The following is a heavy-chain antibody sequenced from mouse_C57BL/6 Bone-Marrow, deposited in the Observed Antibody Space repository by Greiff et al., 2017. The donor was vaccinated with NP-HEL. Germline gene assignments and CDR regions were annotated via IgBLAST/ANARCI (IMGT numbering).Heavy chain of an antibody. V-gene: IGHV1-55*01. Sequence: VQLQQPGAELVKPGASVKMSCKASGYTFTSYWITWVKQRPGQGLEWIGDIYPGSGSTNYNEKFKSKATLTVDTSSSTAYMQLSSLTSEDSAVYYCARERGYDGYYVTIDYWGQGTTLTVSS. CDR1: GYTFTSYW. D-gene: IGHD2-3*01. CDR2: IYPGSGST. CDR3: ARERGYDGYYVTIDY. J-gene: IGHJ2*01.